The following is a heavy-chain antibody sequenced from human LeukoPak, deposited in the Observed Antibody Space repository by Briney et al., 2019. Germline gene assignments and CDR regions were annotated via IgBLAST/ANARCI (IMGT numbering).Heavy chain of an antibody. J-gene: IGHJ4*02. Sequence: GGSLRLSCAASGFISSHYGMHWVRQAPGKGLEWVAVISHDGVNKHYTDSVKGRFTVSRDNSVNTLYLQMHSLGPEDTAMYYCVRERTADFDFWSGYFAYWGQGTLVTVSS. CDR3: VRERTADFDFWSGYFAY. CDR1: GFISSHYG. D-gene: IGHD3-3*01. V-gene: IGHV3-30*03. CDR2: ISHDGVNK.